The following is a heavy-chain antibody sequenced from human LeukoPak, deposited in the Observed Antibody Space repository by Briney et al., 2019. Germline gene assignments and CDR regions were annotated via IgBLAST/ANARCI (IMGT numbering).Heavy chain of an antibody. CDR1: GFSVSSNY. D-gene: IGHD6-13*01. CDR2: IYSGGST. V-gene: IGHV3-53*01. J-gene: IGHJ4*02. CDR3: ARAPPYSSSWPLDY. Sequence: GGSLRLSCAASGFSVSSNYMSWVRQAPGKGLEWVSVIYSGGSTYYADSVKGRFIISRDKSKNTLSLQMNSLRVEDTAVYYCARAPPYSSSWPLDYWGQGTLVTVSS.